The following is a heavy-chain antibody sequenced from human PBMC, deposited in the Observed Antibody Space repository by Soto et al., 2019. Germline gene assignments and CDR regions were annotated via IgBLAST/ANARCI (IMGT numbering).Heavy chain of an antibody. V-gene: IGHV4-39*01. CDR2: IYYSGST. D-gene: IGHD6-13*01. CDR1: GGSSSSSSDY. CDR3: ARGLYSSSFFDY. Sequence: PENLSLTCTVSGGSSSSSSDYWDCIRQAPGKRLKWIGSIYYSGSTYYNPSLKSRVTISVDTSKMQFTLRLSSVTAADPAVYFCARGLYSSSFFDYRGQGTLVTVSS. J-gene: IGHJ4*02.